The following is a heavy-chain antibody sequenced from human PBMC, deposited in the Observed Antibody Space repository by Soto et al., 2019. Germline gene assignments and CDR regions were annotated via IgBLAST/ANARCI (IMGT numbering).Heavy chain of an antibody. CDR3: ARGYWNYGGYYYGMDV. D-gene: IGHD1-7*01. CDR1: GGSFSGYY. CDR2: INHSGST. V-gene: IGHV4-34*01. J-gene: IGHJ6*02. Sequence: PSETLSLTCAVYGGSFSGYYWSWIRQPPGKGLEWIGEINHSGSTNYNPSLKSRVTISVDTSKNQFSLKLSSVTAADTAVYYCARGYWNYGGYYYGMDVWGQGTTVTVSS.